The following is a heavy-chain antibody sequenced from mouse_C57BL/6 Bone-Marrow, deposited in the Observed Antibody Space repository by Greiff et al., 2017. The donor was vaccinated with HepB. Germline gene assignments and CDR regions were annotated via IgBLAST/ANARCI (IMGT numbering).Heavy chain of an antibody. J-gene: IGHJ3*01. V-gene: IGHV1-50*01. CDR3: ARYDYSFAY. Sequence: QVQLQQPGAELVKPGASVKLSCKASGYTFTSYWMQWVNQRPGQGLEWIGEIDPSDSYTNYNQKFKGKATLTVDTSSSTAYMQLSSLTSEDSAVYYCARYDYSFAYWGQGTLVTVSA. CDR2: IDPSDSYT. D-gene: IGHD2-4*01. CDR1: GYTFTSYW.